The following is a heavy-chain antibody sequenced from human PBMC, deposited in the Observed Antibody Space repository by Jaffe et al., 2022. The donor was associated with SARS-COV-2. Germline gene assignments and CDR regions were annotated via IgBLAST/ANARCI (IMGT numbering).Heavy chain of an antibody. V-gene: IGHV1-69*01. J-gene: IGHJ6*02. CDR3: ARDSQLGDDSSGSYYYGMDV. CDR1: GGTFSSYA. Sequence: QVQLVQSGAEVKKPGSLVKVSCKASGGTFSSYAISWVRQAPGQGLEWMGGIIPIFGTANYAQKFQGRVTITADESTSTAYMELSSLRSEDTAVYYCARDSQLGDDSSGSYYYGMDVWGQGTTVTVSS. D-gene: IGHD3-22*01. CDR2: IIPIFGTA.